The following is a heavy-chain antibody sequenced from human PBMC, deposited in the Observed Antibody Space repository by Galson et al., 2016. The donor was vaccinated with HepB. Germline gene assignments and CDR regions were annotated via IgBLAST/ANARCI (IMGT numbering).Heavy chain of an antibody. V-gene: IGHV3-23*01. CDR3: SVELLQDFDF. J-gene: IGHJ4*02. CDR2: IRGSGGST. Sequence: SLRLSCAGSGFTFATYPMSWVRQAPGKGLEWVSGIRGSGGSTYYADSVKGRFTLSRDHYKNTLYLQMNSLRAEDTAIYYCSVELLQDFDFWGQGTLVTVSS. CDR1: GFTFATYP. D-gene: IGHD5-24*01.